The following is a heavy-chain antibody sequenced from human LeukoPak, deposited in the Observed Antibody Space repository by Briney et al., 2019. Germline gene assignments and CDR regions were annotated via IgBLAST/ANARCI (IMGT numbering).Heavy chain of an antibody. CDR1: GFTVSSNY. CDR2: IYSGGST. J-gene: IGHJ4*02. V-gene: IGHV3-53*01. CDR3: ARGSRYGDYPYYCDF. Sequence: GGSLRLSCAASGFTVSSNYMSWVRQAPGKGLEWVSVIYSGGSTYYADSVKGRFTISRDNSKNTVLLQMNNLRLEDAAVYYCARGSRYGDYPYYCDFWGQGTLVTVSS. D-gene: IGHD4-17*01.